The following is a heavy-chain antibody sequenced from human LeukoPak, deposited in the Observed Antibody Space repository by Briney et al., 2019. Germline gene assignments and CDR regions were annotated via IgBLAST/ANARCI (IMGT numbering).Heavy chain of an antibody. D-gene: IGHD6-13*01. J-gene: IGHJ4*02. V-gene: IGHV3-11*01. CDR3: ARGPTSSSWYSSHYFDY. CDR1: GFTFSDYY. CDR2: ISSSGNTI. Sequence: PGGSLRLSCAASGFTFSDYYMSWIRQAPGKGLEWVSYISSSGNTIYYADSVKGRFTISRDNAKNSLYLQMNSLRAEDTAVYYCARGPTSSSWYSSHYFDYWGQGTLVTVSS.